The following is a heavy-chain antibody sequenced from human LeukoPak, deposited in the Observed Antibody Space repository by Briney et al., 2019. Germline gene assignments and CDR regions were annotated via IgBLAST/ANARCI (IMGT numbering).Heavy chain of an antibody. CDR3: AKDLLDTAMGNFDY. CDR1: GFIFSNYW. V-gene: IGHV3-23*01. CDR2: ISGSGGST. Sequence: QAGGSLRLSCATSGFIFSNYWMSWVRQAPGKGLEWVSAISGSGGSTYYADSVKGRFTISRDNSKNTLYLQMNSLRAEDTAVYYCAKDLLDTAMGNFDYWGQGTLVTVSS. J-gene: IGHJ4*02. D-gene: IGHD5-18*01.